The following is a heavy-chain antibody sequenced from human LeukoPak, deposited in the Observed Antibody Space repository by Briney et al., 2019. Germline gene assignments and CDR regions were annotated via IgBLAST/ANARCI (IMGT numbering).Heavy chain of an antibody. CDR1: GYSISSGYY. D-gene: IGHD6-13*01. CDR2: IYHSGST. CDR3: ARVGSSSWYYMDV. J-gene: IGHJ6*03. Sequence: SETLSLTCTVSGYSISSGYYWGWIRQPPGKGLEWIGSIYHSGSTYYNPSLKSRVTISVDTSKNQFSLKLSSVTAADTAVYYCARVGSSSWYYMDVWGKGTTVTVSS. V-gene: IGHV4-38-2*02.